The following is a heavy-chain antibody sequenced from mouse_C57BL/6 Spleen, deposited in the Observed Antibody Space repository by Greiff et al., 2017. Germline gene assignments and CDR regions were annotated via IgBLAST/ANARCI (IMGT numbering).Heavy chain of an antibody. D-gene: IGHD4-1*01. CDR2: IYPGSGNT. J-gene: IGHJ2*01. CDR1: GYSFTSYY. V-gene: IGHV1-66*01. CDR3: ARGGWDGGDY. Sequence: QVQLQQSGPELVKPGASVKISCKASGYSFTSYYIHWVKQRPGQGLEWIGWIYPGSGNTKYNEKFKGKATLTADTSSSTAYMQLSSLTSEDSAVYYCARGGWDGGDYWGQGTTLTVSS.